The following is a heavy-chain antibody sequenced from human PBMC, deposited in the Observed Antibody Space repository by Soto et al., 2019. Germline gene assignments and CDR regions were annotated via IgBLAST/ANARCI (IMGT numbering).Heavy chain of an antibody. D-gene: IGHD7-27*01. V-gene: IGHV3-23*01. CDR2: LSGCGATT. Sequence: DVQLLESGGGLVQPGGSLRLSCAASGFTFSSGFTFSSYAMTWVRQAPAKGLEWVSSLSGCGATTYYADSVKGRFPISRANSKNTLYLQMNSLRSGDTALYYWAKRGTRLGTGSATFDIWGQGTMVTVSS. J-gene: IGHJ3*02. CDR1: GFTFSSGFTFSSYA. CDR3: AKRGTRLGTGSATFDI.